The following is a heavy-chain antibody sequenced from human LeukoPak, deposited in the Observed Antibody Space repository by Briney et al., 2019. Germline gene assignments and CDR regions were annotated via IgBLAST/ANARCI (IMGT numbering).Heavy chain of an antibody. Sequence: GGSLRLSCAASGLTFRNYWMSWVRQAPGKGLEWVANIKQDGSQKYYVDSLKGRFTISRDNAKNSLFLQVSSLRAEDTAVYYCTRGPTDYYSDYWGQGTLVTVSS. CDR2: IKQDGSQK. V-gene: IGHV3-7*01. CDR1: GLTFRNYW. CDR3: TRGPTDYYSDY. J-gene: IGHJ4*02. D-gene: IGHD1-1*01.